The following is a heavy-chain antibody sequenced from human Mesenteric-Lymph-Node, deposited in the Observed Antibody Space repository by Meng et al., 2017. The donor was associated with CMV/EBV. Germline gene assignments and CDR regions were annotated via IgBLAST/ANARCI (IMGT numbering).Heavy chain of an antibody. J-gene: IGHJ4*02. CDR3: ARGGGPYDYGGNYDY. CDR2: IFKSGKT. Sequence: GSLNDLSFYWGWFRQAPGGGLEWIGSIFKSGKTFYNSSLESRVTVSIDPSANQFSLELTSVTAADTAVYYCARGGGPYDYGGNYDYWGQGTLVTVSS. D-gene: IGHD4/OR15-4a*01. V-gene: IGHV4-39*07. CDR1: GSLNDLSFY.